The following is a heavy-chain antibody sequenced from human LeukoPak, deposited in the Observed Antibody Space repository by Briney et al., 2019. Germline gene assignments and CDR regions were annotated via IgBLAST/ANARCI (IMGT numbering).Heavy chain of an antibody. CDR2: MNPNSGNT. CDR3: ARGGLWFGELLIDY. CDR1: GYTFTSYD. V-gene: IGHV1-8*01. D-gene: IGHD3-10*01. J-gene: IGHJ4*02. Sequence: ASVKVSCKASGYTFTSYDINWVRQATGQGLEWMGWMNPNSGNTGYAQKFQGRVTMTRNTSISTAYMELSSLRSEDTAVYYCARGGLWFGELLIDYWGQGTLVTVSS.